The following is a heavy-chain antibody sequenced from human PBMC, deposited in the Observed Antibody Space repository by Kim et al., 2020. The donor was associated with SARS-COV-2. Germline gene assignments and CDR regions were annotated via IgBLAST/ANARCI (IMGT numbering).Heavy chain of an antibody. Sequence: SETLSLTCTVSAGSINNYVWSWIRLPPGKGLEWIGYIYYNGITAYSSSLKSRVTISVDTFKNQFSLNPNSVTAADTAVYYCTRVTLEGSADFWGQGTLVTVSS. D-gene: IGHD1-26*01. CDR3: TRVTLEGSADF. J-gene: IGHJ4*02. CDR1: AGSINNYV. V-gene: IGHV4-59*08. CDR2: IYYNGIT.